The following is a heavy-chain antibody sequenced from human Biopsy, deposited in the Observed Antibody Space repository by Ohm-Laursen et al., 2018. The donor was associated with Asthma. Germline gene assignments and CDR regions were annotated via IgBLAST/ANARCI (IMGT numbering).Heavy chain of an antibody. CDR3: ARGDSSNWSHYYFDY. V-gene: IGHV3-53*01. CDR2: IYSGGTS. CDR1: GFAVSRDH. D-gene: IGHD3-22*01. J-gene: IGHJ4*02. Sequence: GSLRLSCAASGFAVSRDHMFWVRRAPGKGLEWVSVIYSGGTSHTADSVRGRFTISRDYSKNTSYLQMHSLRAEDTAVYYCARGDSSNWSHYYFDYWGQGTLVTVSS.